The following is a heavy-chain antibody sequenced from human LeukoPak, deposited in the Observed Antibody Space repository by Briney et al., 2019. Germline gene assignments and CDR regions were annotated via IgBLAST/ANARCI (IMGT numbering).Heavy chain of an antibody. CDR3: ATKDWYYYDSSGYYYYYGMDV. J-gene: IGHJ6*02. Sequence: GASVKVPCKASGGTFSSYAISWVRQAPGQGLEWMGGIIPIFGTANYAQKFQGRVTITADESTSTAYMELSSLRSEDTAVYYCATKDWYYYDSSGYYYYYGMDVWGQGTTVTVSS. CDR1: GGTFSSYA. D-gene: IGHD3-22*01. V-gene: IGHV1-69*13. CDR2: IIPIFGTA.